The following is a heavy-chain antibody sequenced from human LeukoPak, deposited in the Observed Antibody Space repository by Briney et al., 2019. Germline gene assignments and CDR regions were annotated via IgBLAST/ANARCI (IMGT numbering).Heavy chain of an antibody. J-gene: IGHJ4*02. Sequence: ASVKVSCKASGYTFTTYGLSWVRQAPGQGLEWMGWINPNNGDTNYAPKFQGRVTMTRDTYISTAYMELSSLRSGDTAVYYCARTRGSHISMAYLDYWGQGTLVTVSS. CDR2: INPNNGDT. D-gene: IGHD2/OR15-2a*01. CDR3: ARTRGSHISMAYLDY. CDR1: GYTFTTYG. V-gene: IGHV1-2*02.